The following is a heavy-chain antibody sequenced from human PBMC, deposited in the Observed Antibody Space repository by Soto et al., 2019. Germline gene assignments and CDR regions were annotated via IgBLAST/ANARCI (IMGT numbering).Heavy chain of an antibody. V-gene: IGHV3-33*01. CDR1: GFTFSSYG. Sequence: QVQLVESGGGVVQPGRSLRLSCAASGFTFSSYGMHWVRQDPGKGLEWVAVIGYDGSNKYYADYVKGRFTISRDNSKNTLYLQMNSLRAEDTAVDYCARDSRGDYGIGWFDPWGQGTLFTGSS. CDR3: ARDSRGDYGIGWFDP. D-gene: IGHD4-17*01. CDR2: IGYDGSNK. J-gene: IGHJ5*02.